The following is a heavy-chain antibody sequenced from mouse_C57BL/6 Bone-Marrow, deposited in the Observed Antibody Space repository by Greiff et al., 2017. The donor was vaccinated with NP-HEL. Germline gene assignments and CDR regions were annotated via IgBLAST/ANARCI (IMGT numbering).Heavy chain of an antibody. CDR3: TRRWLLDWFAY. V-gene: IGHV1-15*01. CDR2: IDPETGGT. CDR1: GYTFTDYE. D-gene: IGHD2-3*01. Sequence: VQLQQSGAELVRPGASVTLSCKASGYTFTDYEMHWVKQTPVHGLEWIGAIDPETGGTAYNQKFKGKAILTADKSSSTAYMELRSLTSEDSAVYYSTRRWLLDWFAYWGQGTLVTVSA. J-gene: IGHJ3*01.